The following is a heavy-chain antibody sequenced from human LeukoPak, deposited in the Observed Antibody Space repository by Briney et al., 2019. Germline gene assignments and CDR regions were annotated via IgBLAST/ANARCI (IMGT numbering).Heavy chain of an antibody. V-gene: IGHV3-30*04. D-gene: IGHD6-19*01. CDR3: ARDRNPFDPWSSGDS. J-gene: IGHJ4*02. CDR1: GFTFSSYA. Sequence: GGSLRLSCAASGFTFSSYAMHWVRQAPGKGLEWVAVISYDGSNKYYADSVKGRFTISRDNSKNTLYLQMNSLRAEDTAVYYCARDRNPFDPWSSGDSWGQGTLVTVSS. CDR2: ISYDGSNK.